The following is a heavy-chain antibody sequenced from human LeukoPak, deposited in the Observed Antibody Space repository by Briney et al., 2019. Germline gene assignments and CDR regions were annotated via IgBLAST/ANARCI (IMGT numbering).Heavy chain of an antibody. CDR3: ARGEMATIPIDY. V-gene: IGHV3-66*02. J-gene: IGHJ4*02. CDR1: GFTVRSKY. Sequence: QPGGSLRLSCAASGFTVRSKYMSWVRQAPGKGEEWVSVIYSGGRTYYGDSVKGRFTISRDNSKNTLYLHMNSLRAEDTAVYYCARGEMATIPIDYWGQGTLVTVSS. D-gene: IGHD5-24*01. CDR2: IYSGGRT.